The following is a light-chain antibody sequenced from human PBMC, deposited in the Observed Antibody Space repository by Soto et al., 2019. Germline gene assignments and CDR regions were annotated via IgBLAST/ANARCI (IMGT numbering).Light chain of an antibody. Sequence: QSALTQPASVSGSPGQSITISCTGTSGDIGYYDYVSWYQQHPGRAPKLIIYDDSKRPSGVSNRFSGSKSGNTASLTISGLQAEDEADYYCSSYSGGFSYVLGTGTKLTVL. CDR3: SSYSGGFSYV. V-gene: IGLV2-23*01. CDR2: DDS. CDR1: SGDIGYYDY. J-gene: IGLJ1*01.